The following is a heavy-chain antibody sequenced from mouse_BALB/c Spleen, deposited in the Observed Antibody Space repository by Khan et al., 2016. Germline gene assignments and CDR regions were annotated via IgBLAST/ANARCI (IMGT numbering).Heavy chain of an antibody. CDR1: GYTFTNYG. CDR3: ARDYGNPVAY. V-gene: IGHV9-1*02. CDR2: INTYTGEP. J-gene: IGHJ3*01. D-gene: IGHD2-1*01. Sequence: QIQLVQSGPELKKPGETVKISCKASGYTFTNYGMNWVKQAPGKGLKWMGWINTYTGEPTYADDFKGRFAFSLETSASTAYLQINNLKNEDMATYFCARDYGNPVAYWGQGTLVTVSA.